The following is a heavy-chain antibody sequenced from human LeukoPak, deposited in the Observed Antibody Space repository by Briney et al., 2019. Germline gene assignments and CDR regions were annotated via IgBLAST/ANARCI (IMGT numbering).Heavy chain of an antibody. CDR2: ISDSGGST. J-gene: IGHJ4*02. Sequence: PGGSLRLSCAASGFTFSSYAMSWVRQAPGKGLEWVSAISDSGGSTYYADSVKGRFTISRNTSKNTLFLQMNSVRVEDTAVYYCAVGDYADYWGQGTLVTVSS. V-gene: IGHV3-23*01. CDR1: GFTFSSYA. D-gene: IGHD2-15*01. CDR3: AVGDYADY.